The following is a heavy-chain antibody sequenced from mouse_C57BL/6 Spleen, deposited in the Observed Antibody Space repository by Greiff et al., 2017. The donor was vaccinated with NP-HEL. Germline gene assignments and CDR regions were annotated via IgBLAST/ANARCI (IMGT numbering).Heavy chain of an antibody. Sequence: EVKLMESEGGLVQPGSSMKLSCTASGFTFSDYYMAWVRQVPEKGLEWVANINYDGSSTYYLDSLKSRFIISRDNAKNILYLQMSSLKSEDTATYYCARVRVYAMDYWGQGTSVTVSS. D-gene: IGHD1-1*01. J-gene: IGHJ4*01. CDR3: ARVRVYAMDY. CDR1: GFTFSDYY. V-gene: IGHV5-16*01. CDR2: INYDGSST.